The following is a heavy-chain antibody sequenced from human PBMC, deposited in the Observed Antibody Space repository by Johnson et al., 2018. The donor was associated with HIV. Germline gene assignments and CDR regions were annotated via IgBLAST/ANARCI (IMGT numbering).Heavy chain of an antibody. CDR1: GFTVSSTY. V-gene: IGHV3-66*03. J-gene: IGHJ3*02. CDR3: ARDVTKDAFDI. D-gene: IGHD4-17*01. Sequence: VQLVESGGGLIQPGGSLRLSCAASGFTVSSTYMSWVRQAPGKGLEWVSAIYSGGSTYYADSVKGRFTISRDNSKNTLYLQMNSLRPEDTAVYYCARDVTKDAFDIWGQGTMVTVSS. CDR2: IYSGGST.